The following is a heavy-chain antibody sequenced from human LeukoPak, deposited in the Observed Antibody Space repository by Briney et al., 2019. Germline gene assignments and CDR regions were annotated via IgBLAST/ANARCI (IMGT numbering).Heavy chain of an antibody. D-gene: IGHD5-18*01. CDR1: GFTFTNYW. CDR2: INQDGSEK. Sequence: GGSLRLSCAASGFTFTNYWMTWVRQAPGKGLEWAASINQDGSEKYYVDSVKGRFTISRDNTKSTLYLQMNSLRADDTAVYYSARGAEGHNYGELDSWGQGTLVTVSS. J-gene: IGHJ5*01. V-gene: IGHV3-7*01. CDR3: ARGAEGHNYGELDS.